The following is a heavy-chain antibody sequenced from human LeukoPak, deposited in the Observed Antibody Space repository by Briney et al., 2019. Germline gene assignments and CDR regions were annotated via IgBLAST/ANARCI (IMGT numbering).Heavy chain of an antibody. V-gene: IGHV4-30-2*01. CDR3: ARVAVPAATPHFDY. J-gene: IGHJ4*02. Sequence: SETLSLTCTVSGGSISSGGYYWSWIRQPPGKGLEWIGYIYHSGSTYYNPSLKSRVTISVDRSKNQFSLKLSSVTAADTAVYYCARVAVPAATPHFDYWGQGTLVAVSS. CDR1: GGSISSGGYY. CDR2: IYHSGST. D-gene: IGHD2-2*01.